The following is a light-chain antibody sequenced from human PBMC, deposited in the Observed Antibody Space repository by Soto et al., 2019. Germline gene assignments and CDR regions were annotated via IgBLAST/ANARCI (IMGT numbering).Light chain of an antibody. V-gene: IGLV2-14*01. J-gene: IGLJ2*01. Sequence: QSALTQPASVSGSPGQSITISCTGTSSDVGGYNYVSWYQQHPGKAPKLMIYDGSNRPSGVSNRFSGAKSCNTASLTITGLQDEDEADYYCSSYSGSSTLVVFGGGTKLTVL. CDR3: SSYSGSSTLVV. CDR1: SSDVGGYNY. CDR2: DGS.